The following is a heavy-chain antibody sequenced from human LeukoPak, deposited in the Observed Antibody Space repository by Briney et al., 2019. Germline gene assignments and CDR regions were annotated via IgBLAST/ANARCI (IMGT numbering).Heavy chain of an antibody. Sequence: SVKVSCKASGGTFSSYAISWVRQAPGQGLEWMGRIIPILGIANYAQKFQGRVTMTRNTSISTAYMELSSLRSEDTAVYYCARAVAGTILLDYYYYYGMDVWGQGTTVTVSS. J-gene: IGHJ6*02. CDR1: GGTFSSYA. CDR3: ARAVAGTILLDYYYYYGMDV. D-gene: IGHD6-19*01. CDR2: IIPILGIA. V-gene: IGHV1-69*04.